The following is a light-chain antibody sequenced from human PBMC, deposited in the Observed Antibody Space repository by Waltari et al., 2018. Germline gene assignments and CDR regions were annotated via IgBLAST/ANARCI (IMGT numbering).Light chain of an antibody. CDR3: SSYTISSTLNWV. CDR2: DVS. Sequence: QSALTQPASVSGSPGQSITISCTGTSSDVDGFNFVSWYHQHPGKAPKLIIYDVSKRPSGVSNRFSGSKSGNTASLTISGLQAEDEADYYCSSYTISSTLNWVFGGGTKLTVL. J-gene: IGLJ3*02. CDR1: SSDVDGFNF. V-gene: IGLV2-14*03.